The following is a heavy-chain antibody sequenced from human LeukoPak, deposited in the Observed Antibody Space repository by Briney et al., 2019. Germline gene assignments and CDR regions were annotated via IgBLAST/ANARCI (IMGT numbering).Heavy chain of an antibody. CDR1: EFTFSAYA. CDR2: IWYDGSNK. V-gene: IGHV3-33*06. J-gene: IGHJ4*02. D-gene: IGHD3-22*01. Sequence: GGSLRLSCATSEFTFSAYAMHWVRQAPGKGLEWVAVIWYDGSNKYYADSVKGRFTISRDNSKNTLYLQMNSLRAEDTAVYYCAKDLGQVRITMIVVVINYWGQGTLVTVSS. CDR3: AKDLGQVRITMIVVVINY.